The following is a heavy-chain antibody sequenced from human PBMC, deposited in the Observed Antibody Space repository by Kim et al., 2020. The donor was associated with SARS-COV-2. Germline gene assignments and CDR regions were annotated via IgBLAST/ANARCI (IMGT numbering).Heavy chain of an antibody. Sequence: GGSLRLSCAASGFTFSSYAMSWVRQAPGKGLEWVSAISGSGGSTYYADSVKGRFTISRDNSKNTLYLQMNSLRAEDTAVYYCAKLERGYSYGSTYYFDYWGQGTLFTVSS. CDR3: AKLERGYSYGSTYYFDY. CDR2: ISGSGGST. V-gene: IGHV3-23*01. D-gene: IGHD5-18*01. CDR1: GFTFSSYA. J-gene: IGHJ4*02.